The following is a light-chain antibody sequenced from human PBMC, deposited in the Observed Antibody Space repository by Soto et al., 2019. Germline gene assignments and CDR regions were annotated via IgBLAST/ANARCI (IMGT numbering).Light chain of an antibody. Sequence: DIQMTQSPSSLSASVGDRVTITCQASRDIRKYLNWYQQKPGKAPRLLIYDASTLQSEVPSRFSGSGSETDFTLTISSLQPEDFATYYCQQSYSTPLTFGGGTKVDIK. CDR2: DAS. CDR3: QQSYSTPLT. V-gene: IGKV1-39*01. CDR1: RDIRKY. J-gene: IGKJ4*01.